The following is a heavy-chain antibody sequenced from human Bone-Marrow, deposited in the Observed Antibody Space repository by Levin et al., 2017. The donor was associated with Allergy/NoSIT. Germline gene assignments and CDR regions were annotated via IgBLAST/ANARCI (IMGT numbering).Heavy chain of an antibody. CDR2: MNPNSGNT. Sequence: ASVKVSCKASGYTFTSYDINWVRQATGQGLEWMGWMNPNSGNTGYAQKFQGRVTMTRNTSISTAYMELSSLRSEDTAVYYCARGYSSDPHIPGDSDYWGQGTLVTVSS. CDR3: ARGYSSDPHIPGDSDY. J-gene: IGHJ4*02. CDR1: GYTFTSYD. D-gene: IGHD6-19*01. V-gene: IGHV1-8*01.